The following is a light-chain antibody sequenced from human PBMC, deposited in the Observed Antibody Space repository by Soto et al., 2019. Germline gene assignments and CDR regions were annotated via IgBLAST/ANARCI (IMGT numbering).Light chain of an antibody. V-gene: IGKV1-5*03. J-gene: IGKJ1*01. Sequence: DIQMNQSPSTLSASVGDRVTITCRASQSISSWLAWYQQKPGKAPKLLIYKASSLASGVPSRFSGSGSGTEFTLTISSLQPDDFATFYCQQFHSFPPTFGQGTKVEIK. CDR1: QSISSW. CDR3: QQFHSFPPT. CDR2: KAS.